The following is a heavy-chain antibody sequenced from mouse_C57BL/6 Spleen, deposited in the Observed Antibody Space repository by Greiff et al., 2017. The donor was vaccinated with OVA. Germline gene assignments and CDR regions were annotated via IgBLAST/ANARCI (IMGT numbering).Heavy chain of an antibody. V-gene: IGHV1-26*01. CDR2: INPNNGGT. CDR3: ARSEYYYGSSSYFDY. J-gene: IGHJ2*01. Sequence: EVQLQQSGPELVKPGASVKISCKASGYTFTDYYMNWVKQSHGKSLEWIGDINPNNGGTSYNQKFKGKATLTVDKSSSTAYMELRSLTSEDSAVYYCARSEYYYGSSSYFDYWGQGTTLTVSS. D-gene: IGHD1-1*01. CDR1: GYTFTDYY.